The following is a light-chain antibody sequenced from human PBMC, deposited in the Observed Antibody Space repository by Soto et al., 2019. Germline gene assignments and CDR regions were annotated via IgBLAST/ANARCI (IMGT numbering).Light chain of an antibody. CDR2: LEGSGSY. CDR3: ETWDSNSVV. V-gene: IGLV4-60*03. Sequence: QSVLTQSSSASASLGSSVKLTCTLSSGHSSYIIAWHQQQPGKAPRYLMKLEGSGSYNKGSGVPDRFSGSSSGADRYLTSSNLQSEDEADYYCETWDSNSVVFGGGTKLTVL. CDR1: SGHSSYI. J-gene: IGLJ2*01.